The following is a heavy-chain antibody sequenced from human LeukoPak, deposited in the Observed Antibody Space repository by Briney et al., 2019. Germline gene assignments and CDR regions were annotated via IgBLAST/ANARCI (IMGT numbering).Heavy chain of an antibody. Sequence: GGSLRLSCAASGFTFSSYSMNWVRQAPGKGLEWVSSISSSSSYIYYADSVKGRFTISRDNAKNSLYLQMNSLRAEDTAVYYCARGPYSSSWYDWFDPWDQGTLVTVSS. J-gene: IGHJ5*02. D-gene: IGHD6-13*01. CDR1: GFTFSSYS. CDR3: ARGPYSSSWYDWFDP. CDR2: ISSSSSYI. V-gene: IGHV3-21*01.